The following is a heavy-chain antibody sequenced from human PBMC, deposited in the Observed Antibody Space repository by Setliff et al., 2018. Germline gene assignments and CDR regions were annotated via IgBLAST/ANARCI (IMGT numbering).Heavy chain of an antibody. J-gene: IGHJ3*01. V-gene: IGHV1-18*04. CDR2: ISPYSGSA. D-gene: IGHD5-12*01. CDR3: ARSSRSGYYHQRDSFDL. CDR1: GYTFTTYG. Sequence: ASVKVSCKASGYTFTTYGISWVRRAPGQGLEWMGWISPYSGSASYAEKVQDRVTMTADTSTNTAYLEVRSLRSDDTAIYYCARSSRSGYYHQRDSFDLWGQGTRVTVSS.